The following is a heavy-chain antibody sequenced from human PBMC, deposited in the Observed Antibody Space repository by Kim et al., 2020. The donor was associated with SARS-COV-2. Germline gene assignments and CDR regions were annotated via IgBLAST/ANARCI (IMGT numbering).Heavy chain of an antibody. CDR3: GRVRHSFGIRVCFYV. CDR1: GFTFSSYS. J-gene: IGHJ3*01. V-gene: IGHV3-7*03. D-gene: IGHD2-21*01. Sequence: GGSLRLSCAASGFTFSSYSMSWVRQAPGKGLEWVAYIKRDGSMNYNVDSVKGRFTISIENAKNLLFPHLNILSVEATASYFCGRVRHSFGIRVCFYVWG. CDR2: IKRDGSMN.